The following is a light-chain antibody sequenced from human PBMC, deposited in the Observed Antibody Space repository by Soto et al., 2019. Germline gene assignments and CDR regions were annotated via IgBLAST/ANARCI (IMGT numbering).Light chain of an antibody. Sequence: DIQMTQSPSSLSASLGDRVAITCRASQSVSFWLAWYQQKPGKAPKLLIYKASTLKSGVPSRFSGSGSGTEFTLTISSLEPEDFAVYYCQQRSNWPPVTFGGGTKVDIK. V-gene: IGKV1-5*03. J-gene: IGKJ4*01. CDR3: QQRSNWPPVT. CDR2: KAS. CDR1: QSVSFW.